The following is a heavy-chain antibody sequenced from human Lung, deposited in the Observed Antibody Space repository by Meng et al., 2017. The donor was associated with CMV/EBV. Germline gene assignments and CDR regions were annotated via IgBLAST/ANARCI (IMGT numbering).Heavy chain of an antibody. J-gene: IGHJ1*01. CDR1: GASITNHNW. Sequence: QVRWGRSSPTRGRPPGPLPLTGAVSGASITNHNWWAWVRQPPGKGLEWIGEIPHRGSSAYNPSLKSRVSMSIDKSKNQFSLKLTSVTAADTAVYHCLRRSGGSVWGQGTLVTVSS. CDR3: LRRSGGSV. CDR2: IPHRGSS. V-gene: IGHV4-4*03. D-gene: IGHD3-10*01.